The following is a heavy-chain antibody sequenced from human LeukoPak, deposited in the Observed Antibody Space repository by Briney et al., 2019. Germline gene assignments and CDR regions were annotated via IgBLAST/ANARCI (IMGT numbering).Heavy chain of an antibody. J-gene: IGHJ4*02. CDR2: ISYSGNT. V-gene: IGHV4-39*07. Sequence: PSETLSLTCNVSGGSISSTNYYWGWIRQPPGKGLEWIGSISYSGNTDYNPSLKSRVTMSVDTSKSQFSLNLSSVTAADTAVYYCARDPDFRTGYYYFDYWGQGTLVTVSS. CDR1: GGSISSTNYY. CDR3: ARDPDFRTGYYYFDY. D-gene: IGHD3/OR15-3a*01.